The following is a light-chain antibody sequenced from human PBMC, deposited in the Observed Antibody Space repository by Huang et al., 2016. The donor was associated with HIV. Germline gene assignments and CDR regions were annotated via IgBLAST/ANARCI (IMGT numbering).Light chain of an antibody. V-gene: IGKV3-20*01. CDR2: GAS. Sequence: EIVLMQSPGTLYLAPGKRATLSCVDSQSITNSHVAWSQQRFGRAPNLLIYGASSRATGVPDRFSGNGSGTAFTLTINRLKPEDFAVYYCHQYANSPLTFGGGTRVDI. CDR3: HQYANSPLT. J-gene: IGKJ4*01. CDR1: QSITNSH.